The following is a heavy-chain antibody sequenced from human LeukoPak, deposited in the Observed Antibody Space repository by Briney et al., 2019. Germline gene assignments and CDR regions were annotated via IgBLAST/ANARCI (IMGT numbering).Heavy chain of an antibody. CDR1: GGSISSYY. Sequence: SETLYLTWTVPGGSISSYYWSWIRQPPGKGLELIGYIYYSWSTNYNPSLKSRVTISVDTSKNRFSLKLSSVTAADTAVYYCARIRGPRGYSYGYSFYYYYMDVWGKGTTVTVSS. CDR3: ARIRGPRGYSYGYSFYYYYMDV. V-gene: IGHV4-59*01. CDR2: IYYSWST. D-gene: IGHD5-18*01. J-gene: IGHJ6*03.